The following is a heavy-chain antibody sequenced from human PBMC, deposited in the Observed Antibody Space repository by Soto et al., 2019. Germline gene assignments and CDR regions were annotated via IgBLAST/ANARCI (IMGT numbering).Heavy chain of an antibody. Sequence: ASETLSLTCTVSGGSISSGGYYWSWIRQHPGKGLEWIGYIYYSGSTYYNPSLKSRVTISVDTSKNQFSLKLSSVTAADTAVYYCAGRGYDYPIHYRGQGTLVTVSS. V-gene: IGHV4-31*03. D-gene: IGHD5-12*01. CDR1: GGSISSGGYY. J-gene: IGHJ4*02. CDR3: AGRGYDYPIHY. CDR2: IYYSGST.